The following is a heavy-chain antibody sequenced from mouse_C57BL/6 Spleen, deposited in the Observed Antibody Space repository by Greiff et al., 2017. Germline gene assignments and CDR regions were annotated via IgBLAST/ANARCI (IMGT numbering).Heavy chain of an antibody. J-gene: IGHJ4*01. CDR3: AGAVVATPYAMDY. V-gene: IGHV1-55*01. D-gene: IGHD1-1*01. CDR1: GYTFTSYW. CDR2: IYPGSGST. Sequence: QVQLQQPGAELVKPGASVKMSCKASGYTFTSYWITWVKQRPGQGLEWIGDIYPGSGSTNYNEKFKSQATLTVDTSSSTAYMQLSSLTSEDSAVYYCAGAVVATPYAMDYWGQGTSVTVSS.